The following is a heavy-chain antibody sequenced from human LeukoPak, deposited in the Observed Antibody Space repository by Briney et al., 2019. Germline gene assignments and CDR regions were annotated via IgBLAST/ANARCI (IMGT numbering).Heavy chain of an antibody. CDR3: ARVDSYDSSGYHYYCYGMDV. CDR2: IYYSGST. J-gene: IGHJ6*02. V-gene: IGHV4-59*01. CDR1: GGSISSYY. D-gene: IGHD3-22*01. Sequence: SETLSLTCTVSGGSISSYYWSWIRQPPGKGLEWIGYIYYSGSTNYNPSLKSRVTISVDTSKNQFSLKLSSVTAADTAVNYCARVDSYDSSGYHYYCYGMDVWGQGTTVTVSS.